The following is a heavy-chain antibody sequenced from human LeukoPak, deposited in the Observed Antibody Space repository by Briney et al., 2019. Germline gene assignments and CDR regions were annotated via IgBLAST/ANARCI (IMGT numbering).Heavy chain of an antibody. D-gene: IGHD2-15*01. CDR3: ARTYCSGGSCHFDY. Sequence: SETLSLTCTVSGGSISIYYWSWIRQPPGRGLEWIGYIYYSGNTDSNPSLKSRGTISVDTSKNPFSLKVSALTAADTAVYYCARTYCSGGSCHFDYWGQGTLVTVSS. V-gene: IGHV4-59*08. J-gene: IGHJ4*02. CDR2: IYYSGNT. CDR1: GGSISIYY.